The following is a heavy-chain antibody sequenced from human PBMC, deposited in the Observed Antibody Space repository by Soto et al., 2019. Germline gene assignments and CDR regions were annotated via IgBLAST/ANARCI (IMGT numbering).Heavy chain of an antibody. CDR3: ARHGPTGYVYYDSSGYYFDLKPTAFDY. CDR1: GGSISSSSYY. J-gene: IGHJ4*02. V-gene: IGHV4-39*01. D-gene: IGHD3-22*01. Sequence: QLQLQESGPGLVKPSETLSLTCTVSGGSISSSSYYWGWIRQPPGKGLEWIGSIYYSGSTYYNPSLKSRVTISVDTSKNQFSLKLSSVTAADTAVYYCARHGPTGYVYYDSSGYYFDLKPTAFDYWGQGTLVTVSS. CDR2: IYYSGST.